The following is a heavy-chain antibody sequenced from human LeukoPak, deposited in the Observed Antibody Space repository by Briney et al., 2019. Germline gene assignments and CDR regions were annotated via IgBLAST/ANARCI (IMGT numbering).Heavy chain of an antibody. V-gene: IGHV3-7*03. CDR2: IKPDGTTK. D-gene: IGHD3-3*01. CDR3: ARGGLTITMFGVPIIRNFDY. Sequence: GGSLRLSCAASGFPFSSYSMTWVRQAPGKGLEWVANIKPDGTTKFYVDSVKGRFTISRDNALNSLYLQMNSLRAEDTAIYYCARGGLTITMFGVPIIRNFDYWGQGTLVTVSS. J-gene: IGHJ4*02. CDR1: GFPFSSYS.